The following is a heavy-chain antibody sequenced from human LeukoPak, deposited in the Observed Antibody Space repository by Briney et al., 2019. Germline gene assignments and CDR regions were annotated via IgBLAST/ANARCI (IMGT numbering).Heavy chain of an antibody. CDR2: IWYDGSEK. CDR3: AREDTGVAFDI. CDR1: GFTFSTYA. D-gene: IGHD2-8*01. J-gene: IGHJ3*02. Sequence: GGSLRLSCAASGFTFSTYAMYWVRQVPGKGLGWVAIIWYDGSEKYYADSVKGRFTISRDNSKNTLYLQMNSLRAEDTAVYYCAREDTGVAFDIWGQGTTVTV. V-gene: IGHV3-33*01.